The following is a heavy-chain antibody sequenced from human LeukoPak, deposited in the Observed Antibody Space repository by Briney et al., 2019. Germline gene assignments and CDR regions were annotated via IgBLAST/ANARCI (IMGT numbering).Heavy chain of an antibody. Sequence: SETLSLTCAVYGGSFSGYYWSWIRQPPGKGLEWIGYIYYSGSTNYNPSLKSRVTISVDTSKNQFSLKLSSVTAADTAVYYCARGEYYDSSGYYSYWGQGTLVTVSS. V-gene: IGHV4-59*01. CDR1: GGSFSGYY. CDR2: IYYSGST. D-gene: IGHD3-22*01. CDR3: ARGEYYDSSGYYSY. J-gene: IGHJ4*02.